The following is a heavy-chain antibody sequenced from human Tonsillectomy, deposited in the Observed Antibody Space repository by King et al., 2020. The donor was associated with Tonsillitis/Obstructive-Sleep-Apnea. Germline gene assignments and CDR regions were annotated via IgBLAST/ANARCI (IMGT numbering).Heavy chain of an antibody. CDR2: ISSGGSAI. J-gene: IGHJ6*03. CDR1: GFTFSDYY. Sequence: VQLVESGGGLVKPGGSLRLSCAASGFTFSDYYMSWIRQAPGKGREWGSYISSGGSAIFYAESMKGRFTISRDNDKNSLYLQVNSPRVEDTAVYYWARGQSYNYYNMDVWGKGTTVTVS. V-gene: IGHV3-11*01. CDR3: ARGQSYNYYNMDV.